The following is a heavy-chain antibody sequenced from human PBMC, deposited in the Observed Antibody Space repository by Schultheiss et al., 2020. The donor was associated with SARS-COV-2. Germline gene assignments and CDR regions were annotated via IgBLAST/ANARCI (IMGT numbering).Heavy chain of an antibody. CDR2: IVPDAGGA. CDR1: GYAFTDYY. J-gene: IGHJ4*02. D-gene: IGHD2-15*01. CDR3: ARGIGNYDY. V-gene: IGHV1-2*06. Sequence: GESLKISCRASGYAFTDYYIHWVRQAPGQGLEWLGRIVPDAGGATFAQKFRGRVTLTRDTSVGTAYIEISSLVSDDTAVYYCARGIGNYDYWGQGTLVTVSS.